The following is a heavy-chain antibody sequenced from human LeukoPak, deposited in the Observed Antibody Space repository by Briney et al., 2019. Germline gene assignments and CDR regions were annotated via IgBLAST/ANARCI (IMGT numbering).Heavy chain of an antibody. V-gene: IGHV4-59*01. D-gene: IGHD6-19*01. CDR1: RGSISTYY. CDR2: VFYSGTT. CDR3: ARSRSSSPYYFDT. Sequence: SETLSLTCSVSRGSISTYYWSWVRQPPGKGLEWIGFVFYSGTTNSNPSVKSRVSMSVDMSKNHLSLELTSVTAADSAVYYCARSRSSSPYYFDTWGQGTLVTVSS. J-gene: IGHJ4*02.